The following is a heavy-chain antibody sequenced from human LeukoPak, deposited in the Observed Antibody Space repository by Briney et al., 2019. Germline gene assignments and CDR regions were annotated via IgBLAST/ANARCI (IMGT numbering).Heavy chain of an antibody. D-gene: IGHD3-22*01. CDR2: IDHSGST. CDR3: ARCPSSGYLDYFDY. J-gene: IGHJ4*02. V-gene: IGHV4-34*01. CDR1: GGSFSGYY. Sequence: PSETLSLTCAVYGGSFSGYYRSWICQPPGKGLEWIGEIDHSGSTNYNPSLKSRVTISVDTSKNQFSLKLSSVTAADTAVYYCARCPSSGYLDYFDYWGQGTLVTVSS.